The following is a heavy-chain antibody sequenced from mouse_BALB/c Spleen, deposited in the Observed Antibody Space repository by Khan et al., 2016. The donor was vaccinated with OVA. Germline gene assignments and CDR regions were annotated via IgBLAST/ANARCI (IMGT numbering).Heavy chain of an antibody. V-gene: IGHV2-3*01. CDR1: GFSLSSYG. Sequence: QVQLKESGPGLVAPSQSLSITCTVSGFSLSSYGVNWVRQPPGKGLEWLGVIWGDGSTNYHSALTSRLSISKDNSKSQAFFKLNSLQSADTATYYCAKWGDLYAMDYWGQGTSVTVSS. J-gene: IGHJ4*01. CDR3: AKWGDLYAMDY. CDR2: IWGDGST.